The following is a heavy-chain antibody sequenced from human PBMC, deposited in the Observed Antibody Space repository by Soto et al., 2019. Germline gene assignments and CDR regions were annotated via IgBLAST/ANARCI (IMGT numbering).Heavy chain of an antibody. CDR3: ARDAGFPDFGVIKHVFDI. CDR1: GFTFRDYA. CDR2: LSGSLNSA. J-gene: IGHJ3*02. Sequence: EVQVLQPGGGLGQPGGSLRLSCAAGGFTFRDYAMSWVRQAPGKGLEWVSTLSGSLNSAFYADSVKGRFTISRDSSDNILYLQMNILRDEDTAVYYCARDAGFPDFGVIKHVFDIWGQGTLVTVSS. V-gene: IGHV3-23*01. D-gene: IGHD3-3*01.